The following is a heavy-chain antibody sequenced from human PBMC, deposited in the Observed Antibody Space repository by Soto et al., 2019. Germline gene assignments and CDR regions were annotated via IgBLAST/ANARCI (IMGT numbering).Heavy chain of an antibody. CDR2: INPNSGGT. CDR3: ARLLYIAAAGSDY. V-gene: IGHV1-2*02. CDR1: GYTFTGYY. D-gene: IGHD6-13*01. Sequence: KVSCKASGYTFTGYYMHWVRQAPGQGLEWMGWINPNSGGTNYAQKFQGRVTMTRDTSISTAYMELSRLRSDGTAVYYCARLLYIAAAGSDYWGQGTLVTVSS. J-gene: IGHJ4*02.